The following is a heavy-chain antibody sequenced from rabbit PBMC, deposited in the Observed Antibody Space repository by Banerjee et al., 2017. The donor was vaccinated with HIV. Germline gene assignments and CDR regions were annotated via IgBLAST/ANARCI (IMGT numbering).Heavy chain of an antibody. CDR1: GFSFSDRDV. V-gene: IGHV1S45*01. CDR3: ARYLDSVIGCNFCW. D-gene: IGHD1-1*01. Sequence: QEKLEESGGGLVKHEGSLTHTCKASGFSFSDRDVMGWVRQAPGKGLEWIACIKAITGKAVYAHWAKGRFTISKTSSTTFTMHMPSLTSTDSASYFFARYLDSVIGCNFCWWGPGTLVTVS. J-gene: IGHJ4*01. CDR2: IKAITGKA.